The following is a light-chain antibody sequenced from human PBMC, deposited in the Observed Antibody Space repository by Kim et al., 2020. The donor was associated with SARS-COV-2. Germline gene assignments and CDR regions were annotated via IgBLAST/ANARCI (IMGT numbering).Light chain of an antibody. V-gene: IGKV3-20*01. CDR3: HQCDTSPWT. CDR1: QTIRGMY. J-gene: IGKJ1*01. CDR2: GAA. Sequence: PGERDTPSRRASQTIRGMYLAGYQHKPGQAPRLLISGAASRAAGIPDRFSGRGSGTDFTLTISRLEPEDFAVYFCHQCDTSPWTFGQGTKVE.